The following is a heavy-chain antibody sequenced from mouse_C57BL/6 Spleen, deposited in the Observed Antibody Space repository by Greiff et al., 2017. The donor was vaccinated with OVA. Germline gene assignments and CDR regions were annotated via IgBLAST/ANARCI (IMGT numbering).Heavy chain of an antibody. V-gene: IGHV1-69*01. CDR2: LAPSDIYP. D-gene: IGHD1-1*01. CDR3: ARRSTVVADY. CDR1: GYTFTSYW. Sequence: QVQLQQPGAELVMPGASVKLSCKASGYTFTSYWMHWVKQRPGQGLEFLVELAPSDIYPNYNQKFKGKSTLTVDKSSSTAYMQLSSLTSEDSAVYYCARRSTVVADYWGQGTTLTVSS. J-gene: IGHJ2*01.